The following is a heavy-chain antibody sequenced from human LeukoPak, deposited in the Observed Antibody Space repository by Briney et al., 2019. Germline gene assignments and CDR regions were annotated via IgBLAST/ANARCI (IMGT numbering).Heavy chain of an antibody. CDR1: GFGFSNYW. J-gene: IGHJ4*02. CDR3: ATLDTDMASLGDY. D-gene: IGHD5-18*01. CDR2: IKQDGSEK. Sequence: GGSLRLSCAASGFGFSNYWMSWVRQAPGKGLEWVANIKQDGSEKYYVESVKGRFTISRDNAKNSLFLQMNSLRAEDTAVYYCATLDTDMASLGDYWGQGTLVSVSS. V-gene: IGHV3-7*01.